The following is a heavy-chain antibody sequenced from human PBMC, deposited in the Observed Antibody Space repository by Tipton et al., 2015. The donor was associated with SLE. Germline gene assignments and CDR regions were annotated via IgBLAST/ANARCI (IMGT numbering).Heavy chain of an antibody. CDR2: IYYSGST. Sequence: TLSLTCTVSGGSISGHYWSWIRQPPGKGLECIGYIYYSGSTNYNPSLKGRVTTSVDTSKKQFSLKVSSVTAADTGVYYCARGRGADRLDYWGQGTLVTVSS. CDR3: ARGRGADRLDY. V-gene: IGHV4-59*11. CDR1: GGSISGHY. D-gene: IGHD6-6*01. J-gene: IGHJ4*02.